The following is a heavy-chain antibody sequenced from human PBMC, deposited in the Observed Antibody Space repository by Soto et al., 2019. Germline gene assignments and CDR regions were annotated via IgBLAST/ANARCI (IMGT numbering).Heavy chain of an antibody. D-gene: IGHD5-18*01. V-gene: IGHV3-30*04. Sequence: GGSLRLSCAASGFTFSSYAMHWVRQAPGKGLEWVAVISYDGSNKYYADSVKGRFTISRDNSKNTLYLQMNSLRAEDTAVYYCARGPLTWIQLWLGVDYWGQGTLVTVSS. CDR2: ISYDGSNK. CDR1: GFTFSSYA. J-gene: IGHJ4*02. CDR3: ARGPLTWIQLWLGVDY.